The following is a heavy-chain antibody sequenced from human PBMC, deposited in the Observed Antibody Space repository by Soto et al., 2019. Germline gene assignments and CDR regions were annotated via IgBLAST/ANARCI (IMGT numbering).Heavy chain of an antibody. D-gene: IGHD5-18*01. Sequence: SETLSLTCTVSGGSISSSIYYGGWIRRPPGKGLEWIGSIFYSGSTYYNPSLKSRVTISVDRSKSQFSLKLSSVTAADTAVYYCAKDSGYNYGYFRWFDPWGQGTLVTVSS. CDR2: IFYSGST. CDR1: GGSISSSIYY. J-gene: IGHJ5*02. CDR3: AKDSGYNYGYFRWFDP. V-gene: IGHV4-39*07.